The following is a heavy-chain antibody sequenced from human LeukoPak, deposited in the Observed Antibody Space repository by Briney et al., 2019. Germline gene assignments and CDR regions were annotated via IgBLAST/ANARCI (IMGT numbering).Heavy chain of an antibody. J-gene: IGHJ4*02. CDR1: GFTFSSYG. Sequence: PGGSLRLSCAASGFTFSSYGMHWVRQAPGKGLEWVAVISYDGSNKYYADSVKGRFTISRDNSKNTLYLQMNSLRAEDTAVYYCAKDGPPPHTKDGSGSSPLDYWGQGTLVTVSS. D-gene: IGHD3-10*01. CDR2: ISYDGSNK. CDR3: AKDGPPPHTKDGSGSSPLDY. V-gene: IGHV3-30*18.